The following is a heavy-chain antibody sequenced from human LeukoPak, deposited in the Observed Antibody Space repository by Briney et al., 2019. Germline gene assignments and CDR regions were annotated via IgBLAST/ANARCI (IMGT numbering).Heavy chain of an antibody. Sequence: SETLSLTCTVSGGSISNYYWSWIRQPPGKGLEWIGHIYYSGATKYNPSLKSRITISVDTSKNQFSLMLNSVTAADTAVYCCARFGITVVRGGKYYFDYWGQGTLVTVSS. J-gene: IGHJ4*02. CDR3: ARFGITVVRGGKYYFDY. V-gene: IGHV4-59*08. CDR1: GGSISNYY. D-gene: IGHD3-10*01. CDR2: IYYSGAT.